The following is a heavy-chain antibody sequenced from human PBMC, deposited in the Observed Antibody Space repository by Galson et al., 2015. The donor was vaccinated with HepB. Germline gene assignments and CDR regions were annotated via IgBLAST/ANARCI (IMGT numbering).Heavy chain of an antibody. CDR3: ARLRHHGSGSYQYFDY. Sequence: SLRLSCAASGFTFSNHYIDWVRQAPGQGLEWVGRARNKAYNYITQYAASVKDRFSISRDDSKNSGYLQMNSLKTEDTAVYYCARLRHHGSGSYQYFDYWVQGTVVAVSS. V-gene: IGHV3-72*01. D-gene: IGHD3-10*01. J-gene: IGHJ4*02. CDR1: GFTFSNHY. CDR2: ARNKAYNYIT.